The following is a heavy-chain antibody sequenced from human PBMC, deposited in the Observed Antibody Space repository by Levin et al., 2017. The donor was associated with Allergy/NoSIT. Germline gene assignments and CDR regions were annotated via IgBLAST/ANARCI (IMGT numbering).Heavy chain of an antibody. CDR2: IIPIFGTA. CDR1: GGTFSSYA. CDR3: ASQWLARGGWYFDL. V-gene: IGHV1-69*06. D-gene: IGHD6-19*01. J-gene: IGHJ2*01. Sequence: SVKVSCKASGGTFSSYAISWVRQAPGQGLEWMGGIIPIFGTANYAQKFQGRVTITADKSTSTAYMELSSLRSEDTAVYYCASQWLARGGWYFDLWGRGTLVTVSS.